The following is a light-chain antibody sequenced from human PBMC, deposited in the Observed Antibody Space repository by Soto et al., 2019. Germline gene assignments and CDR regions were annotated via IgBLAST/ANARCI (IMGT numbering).Light chain of an antibody. CDR2: SAS. CDR3: QQYSNWPLT. J-gene: IGKJ4*01. V-gene: IGKV3-15*01. CDR1: QSVNSD. Sequence: ETVMTQSPSTLSASPGESATLACRASQSVNSDLSWYQQIPGQAPRLLIYSASTGATGVPARFSGSGSGTEFTLTISSLQSEDFAIYYCQQYSNWPLTFGGGTKVE.